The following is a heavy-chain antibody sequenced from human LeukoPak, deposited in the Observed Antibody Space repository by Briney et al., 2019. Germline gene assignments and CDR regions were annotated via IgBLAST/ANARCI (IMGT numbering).Heavy chain of an antibody. CDR2: ISATGGAT. J-gene: IGHJ1*01. V-gene: IGHV3-23*01. CDR1: GFTFNNNA. Sequence: GGSLRLSCAVSGFTFNNNAMSWVRQAPGKGLECVSAISATGGATYYADSVKGRITISRDNSKSTLYLQMNSLRAEDTAVYYCAKDTAPLYFQHWGQGTLVTVSS. CDR3: AKDTAPLYFQH.